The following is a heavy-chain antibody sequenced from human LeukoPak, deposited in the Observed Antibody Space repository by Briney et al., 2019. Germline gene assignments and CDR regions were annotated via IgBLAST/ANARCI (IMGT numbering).Heavy chain of an antibody. D-gene: IGHD6-19*01. CDR1: GVSISRFY. J-gene: IGHJ4*02. CDR3: VQTTGWPGFDY. Sequence: NPSETLSLICTTSGVSISRFYWSWVRQPPGKGLEWIGNIYNGVPTFFTPSLKSRVTISVDTSRRQFSLELASVTAADTAVYYCVQTTGWPGFDYWGQGILVTVSS. V-gene: IGHV4-4*09. CDR2: IYNGVPT.